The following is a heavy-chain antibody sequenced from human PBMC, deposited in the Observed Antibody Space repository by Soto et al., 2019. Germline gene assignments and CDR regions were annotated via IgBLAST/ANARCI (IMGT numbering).Heavy chain of an antibody. CDR2: INHSGST. CDR3: ARGGHCSSTSGYRNWLDP. V-gene: IGHV4-34*01. D-gene: IGHD2-2*01. Sequence: PSETLSLTCVVYGGPFSGYYWSWIRQPPGKGLEWIGEINHSGSTNYNPSLKSRVAISVDTSKNQFSLKLSSVPAAYTAVYYCARGGHCSSTSGYRNWLDPWGQGTLVSVSS. J-gene: IGHJ5*02. CDR1: GGPFSGYY.